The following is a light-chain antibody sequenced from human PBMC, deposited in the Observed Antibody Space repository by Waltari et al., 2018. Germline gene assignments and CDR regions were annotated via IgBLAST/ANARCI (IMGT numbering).Light chain of an antibody. V-gene: IGLV3-21*02. J-gene: IGLJ2*01. Sequence: YVLTQPPSVSVAPGQTARITCGGNNIGDKRVHWYQQKSGQAPILVGDEDDDRPSGIPGRFSGSNSGKTATLTISRVEVADEADFYCQVWDSDGDRVVFGGGTKLTVL. CDR3: QVWDSDGDRVV. CDR2: EDD. CDR1: NIGDKR.